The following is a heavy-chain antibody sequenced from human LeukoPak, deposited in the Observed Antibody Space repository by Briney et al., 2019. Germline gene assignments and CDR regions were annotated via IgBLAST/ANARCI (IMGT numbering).Heavy chain of an antibody. D-gene: IGHD3-3*01. Sequence: GGSLRLSCAASEFTFSNYAMNWVRQTPGRGLEWVSGISGSGGSTYYADSVKGRFTISRDNSKNTLYLQMNSLRAEDTAVYYCAKRVGYDFWSGFDYWGQGTLVTVSS. V-gene: IGHV3-23*01. CDR1: EFTFSNYA. J-gene: IGHJ4*02. CDR3: AKRVGYDFWSGFDY. CDR2: ISGSGGST.